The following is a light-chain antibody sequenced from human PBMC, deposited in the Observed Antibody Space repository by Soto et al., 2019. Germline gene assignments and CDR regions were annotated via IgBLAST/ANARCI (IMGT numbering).Light chain of an antibody. CDR2: GAS. V-gene: IGKV3-15*01. Sequence: VMTQSPATLSVSPGERATLSCRAGQSVSSNLAWYQQKPCKAPRLLIYGASNRATGIPARFSVSGSGTESTLNLSSLHSQDFAVYYCQQYNNRPQRYTCGQGTRLEIK. CDR3: QQYNNRPQRYT. J-gene: IGKJ2*01. CDR1: QSVSSN.